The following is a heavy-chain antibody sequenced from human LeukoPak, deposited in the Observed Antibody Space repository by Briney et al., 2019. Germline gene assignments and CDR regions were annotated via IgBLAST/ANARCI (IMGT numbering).Heavy chain of an antibody. D-gene: IGHD3-3*01. CDR1: GFIFSSYW. V-gene: IGHV3-21*04. Sequence: PGGSLRLSCAASGFIFSSYWMHWVRQAPGKGLEWVSSISSSSSYIYYADSVKGRFTISRDNGKNSLYLQMNSLRAEDTAVYYCASGKYDCWSGYHDYYYYMDVWGKGTTVTVSS. J-gene: IGHJ6*03. CDR3: ASGKYDCWSGYHDYYYYMDV. CDR2: ISSSSSYI.